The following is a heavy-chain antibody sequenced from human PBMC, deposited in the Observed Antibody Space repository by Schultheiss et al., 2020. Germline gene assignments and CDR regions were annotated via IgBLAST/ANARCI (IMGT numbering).Heavy chain of an antibody. D-gene: IGHD6-6*01. J-gene: IGHJ3*02. CDR3: ARVQYSSSSCAFDI. Sequence: SQTLSLTCTVSGGSISSSSYYWGWIRQPPGKGLEWIGEINPSGSTNYNPSLKSRVTISVDTSKNQFSLKLSSVTAADTAVYYCARVQYSSSSCAFDIWGQGTMVTVSS. CDR2: INPSGST. V-gene: IGHV4-61*05. CDR1: GGSISSSSYY.